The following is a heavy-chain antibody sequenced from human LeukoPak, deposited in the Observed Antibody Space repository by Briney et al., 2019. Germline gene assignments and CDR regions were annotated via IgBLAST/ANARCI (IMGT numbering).Heavy chain of an antibody. Sequence: PGGSLRLSCAASGFTFSSYEMNWVRQAPGKGLEWVSYIDSSGSTIYADSVKGRFTISRDNAKNSLYLQMNSLRAEDTAVYYCARGGYCGSALCYLWNAFDIWGQGTKVTVSS. CDR3: ARGGYCGSALCYLWNAFDI. D-gene: IGHD2-21*01. J-gene: IGHJ3*02. CDR1: GFTFSSYE. V-gene: IGHV3-48*03. CDR2: IDSSGSTI.